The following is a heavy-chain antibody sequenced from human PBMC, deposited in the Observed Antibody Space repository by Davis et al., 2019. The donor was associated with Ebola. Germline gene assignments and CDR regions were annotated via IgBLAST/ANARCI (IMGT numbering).Heavy chain of an antibody. D-gene: IGHD1-26*01. CDR3: ARTPLVSFGMDV. CDR1: GFTSSSYW. CDR2: IRQDGSEE. Sequence: GGSLRLSCAASGFTSSSYWMSWVRQAPGEGLEWVANIRQDGSEEYYMDSVKGRFTISRDNAKNSLYLQMDSLRAEDTAVYYCARTPLVSFGMDVWGQGTTVTVSS. J-gene: IGHJ6*02. V-gene: IGHV3-7*01.